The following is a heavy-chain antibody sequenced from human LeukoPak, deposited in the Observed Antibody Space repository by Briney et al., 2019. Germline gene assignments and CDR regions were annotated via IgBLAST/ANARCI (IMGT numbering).Heavy chain of an antibody. J-gene: IGHJ4*02. CDR1: GGSISSSNW. CDR2: IYHSGST. D-gene: IGHD4-17*01. CDR3: ARRPYGDYGEDYFDY. Sequence: PSGTLSLTCAVSGGSISSSNWWSWVRQPPGKGLEWIGEIYHSGSTNHNPSLKSRVTISVDTSKNQLSLTLTSVTAADTAVYYCARRPYGDYGEDYFDYWGQGTLVTVSS. V-gene: IGHV4-4*02.